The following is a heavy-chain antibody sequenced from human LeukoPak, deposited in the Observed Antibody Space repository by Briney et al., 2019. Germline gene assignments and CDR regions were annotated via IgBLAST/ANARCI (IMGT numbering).Heavy chain of an antibody. Sequence: ASVKVSCKASGYTFTDYYMHWVRQAPGQGLQWMGRINPSSGGTNYAQKFQGRVTMTRDKSINTAYMELSRLTSDDTAVYYCVGGTRFLDYWGQGTLVTVSS. J-gene: IGHJ4*02. V-gene: IGHV1-2*06. CDR1: GYTFTDYY. CDR2: INPSSGGT. CDR3: VGGTRFLDY. D-gene: IGHD2-8*01.